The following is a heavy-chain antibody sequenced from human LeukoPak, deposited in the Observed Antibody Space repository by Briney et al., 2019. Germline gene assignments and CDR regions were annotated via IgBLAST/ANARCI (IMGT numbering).Heavy chain of an antibody. D-gene: IGHD1-26*01. V-gene: IGHV3-7*01. CDR3: ARVPGRTRYFDS. J-gene: IGHJ4*02. Sequence: GGSLRLSCAASGFTFTCCWMSWVRQTPGKGLEWVASMKQDGREKFYADSVQGRFTISRDNAKNSLYLQVNSLRAEDTAVYYCARVPGRTRYFDSWGQGILVTVSS. CDR1: GFTFTCCW. CDR2: MKQDGREK.